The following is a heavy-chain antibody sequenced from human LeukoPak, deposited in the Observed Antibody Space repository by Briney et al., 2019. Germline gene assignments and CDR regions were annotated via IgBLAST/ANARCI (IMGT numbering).Heavy chain of an antibody. V-gene: IGHV4-61*02. CDR2: IYTSGST. Sequence: SETLSLTCTVSGGSISSGSYYWSWIRQPPGKGLEWIGRIYTSGSTNYNPSLKSRVTISVDTSKNQFSLKLSSVTAADTAAYYCARDCSSTSCYKDMGYWGQGTLVTVSS. J-gene: IGHJ4*02. CDR1: GGSISSGSYY. D-gene: IGHD2-2*02. CDR3: ARDCSSTSCYKDMGY.